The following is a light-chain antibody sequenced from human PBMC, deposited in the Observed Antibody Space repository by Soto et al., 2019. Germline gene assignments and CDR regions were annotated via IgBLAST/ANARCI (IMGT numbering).Light chain of an antibody. J-gene: IGKJ5*01. CDR2: WAS. CDR1: QSVLYSSNNKNY. Sequence: DSVMTQSPDSLAVSLGERATINCKSSQSVLYSSNNKNYLAWYQQKPGQPPKLLIYWASTRESGVPDRFSGSGSGTDFTLTISSLQAEDVAVYYCRQYYSTPITFGQGTRLEIK. CDR3: RQYYSTPIT. V-gene: IGKV4-1*01.